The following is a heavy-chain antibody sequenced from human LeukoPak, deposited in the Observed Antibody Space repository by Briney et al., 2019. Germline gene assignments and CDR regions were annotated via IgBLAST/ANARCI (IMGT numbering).Heavy chain of an antibody. J-gene: IGHJ5*02. D-gene: IGHD4-23*01. CDR3: ASGKPGVPLHNWFDP. Sequence: SVKVSCKASLDTFISYAISWVRQAPGQGLECMGGLIPIFGTANYAQKIQGRVTITADESTSTAYMELSSLRSEDTAVYYCASGKPGVPLHNWFDPWGQGTLVTVSS. V-gene: IGHV1-69*13. CDR2: LIPIFGTA. CDR1: LDTFISYA.